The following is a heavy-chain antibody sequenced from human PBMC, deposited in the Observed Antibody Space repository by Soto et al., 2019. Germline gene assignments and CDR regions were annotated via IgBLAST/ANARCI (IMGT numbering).Heavy chain of an antibody. CDR2: INHSGST. Sequence: SETLSLTCAVYGGSFGGYYWTWIRQAPGKGLEWIGEINHSGSTNYNPSLKSRLTISVDTSKNQFSLKLTSVAAADTAVYYCARARSRAASYPFRGQGTLVTVPS. V-gene: IGHV4-34*01. CDR1: GGSFGGYY. D-gene: IGHD2-15*01. CDR3: ARARSRAASYPF. J-gene: IGHJ4*02.